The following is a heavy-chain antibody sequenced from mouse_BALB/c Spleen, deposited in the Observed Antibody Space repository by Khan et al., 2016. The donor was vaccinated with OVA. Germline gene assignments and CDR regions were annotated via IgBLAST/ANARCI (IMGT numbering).Heavy chain of an antibody. CDR3: ARRVLLLYWYFDV. Sequence: EVQLVESGPGLVKPSQSLSLTCTVTGYSITSDYAWNWIRQFPGNKLEWMGYISYSGSTYYNPSLKSRISVTRDTSKNQFFLQLNSVTTEDTATYYCARRVLLLYWYFDVWGAGTMVTVSS. J-gene: IGHJ1*01. CDR2: ISYSGST. CDR1: GYSITSDYA. V-gene: IGHV3-2*02. D-gene: IGHD1-1*01.